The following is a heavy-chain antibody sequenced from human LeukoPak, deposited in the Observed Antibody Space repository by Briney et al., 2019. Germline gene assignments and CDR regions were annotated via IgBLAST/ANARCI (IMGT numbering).Heavy chain of an antibody. V-gene: IGHV1-69*13. CDR1: GGTFSSYA. CDR3: ARDDYDYVWGSYRPRWFDP. D-gene: IGHD3-16*02. CDR2: IIPIFGTA. J-gene: IGHJ5*02. Sequence: ASVKVSCKASGGTFSSYAISWVRQAPGQGLEWMGGIIPIFGTANYAQKFQGRVTITADESTSTAYMELSSLRSEDTAVYYCARDDYDYVWGSYRPRWFDPWGQGTLVTVSS.